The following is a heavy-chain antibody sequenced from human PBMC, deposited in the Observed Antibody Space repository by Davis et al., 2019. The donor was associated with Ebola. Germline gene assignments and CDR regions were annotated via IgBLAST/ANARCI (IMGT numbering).Heavy chain of an antibody. CDR1: GFTFGDYA. V-gene: IGHV3-49*03. D-gene: IGHD4-17*01. Sequence: GESLKISCTASGFTFGDYAMSWFRQAPGKGLEWVGFIRSKAYGGTTEYAASVKGRFTISRDDSKSIAYLQMNSLKTEDTAVYYCTRDSDGDLLVPYYYYDGMDVWGQGNPGHRLL. CDR2: IRSKAYGGTT. J-gene: IGHJ6*02. CDR3: TRDSDGDLLVPYYYYDGMDV.